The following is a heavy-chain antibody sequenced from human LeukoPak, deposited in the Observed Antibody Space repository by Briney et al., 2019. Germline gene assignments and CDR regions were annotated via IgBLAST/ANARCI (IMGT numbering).Heavy chain of an antibody. CDR2: ISSSSSYI. V-gene: IGHV3-21*01. Sequence: GGSLRLSCAASGFTFSSYSMKWVRQAPGKGLGWVSSISSSSSYIYYADSVKGRFTISRDNAKNSLYLQMNSLRAEDTAVYFCSGGSIYYYYGMDVWGQGTTVTVSS. J-gene: IGHJ6*02. D-gene: IGHD2-15*01. CDR3: SGGSIYYYYGMDV. CDR1: GFTFSSYS.